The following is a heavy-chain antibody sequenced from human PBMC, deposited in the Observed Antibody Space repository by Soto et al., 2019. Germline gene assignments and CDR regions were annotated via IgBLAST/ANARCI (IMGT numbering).Heavy chain of an antibody. CDR2: IYYSGST. V-gene: IGHV4-31*03. D-gene: IGHD3-22*01. CDR1: GGSISSSSYY. J-gene: IGHJ5*02. Sequence: PSETLSLTCTVSGGSISSSSYYWGWIRQHPGKGLEWIGYIYYSGSTYYNPSLKSRVTISVDTSKNQFSLKLRSVTAADTAVYYCAISSGYADWFDPWGQGTLVTVSS. CDR3: AISSGYADWFDP.